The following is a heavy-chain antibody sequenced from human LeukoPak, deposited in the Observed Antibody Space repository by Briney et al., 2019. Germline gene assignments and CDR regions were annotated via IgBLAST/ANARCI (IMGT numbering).Heavy chain of an antibody. V-gene: IGHV3-48*01. CDR3: ARVSGDWFDP. Sequence: GGSLRLSCAASGFTFSSYSRNWVRQAPGKGREWVSYISSSSSTIYYADSVKGRFTISRDNAKNSLYLQMKSLGAEDTAVYYCARVSGDWFDPWGQGTLVTVST. CDR2: ISSSSSTI. CDR1: GFTFSSYS. J-gene: IGHJ5*02. D-gene: IGHD2-15*01.